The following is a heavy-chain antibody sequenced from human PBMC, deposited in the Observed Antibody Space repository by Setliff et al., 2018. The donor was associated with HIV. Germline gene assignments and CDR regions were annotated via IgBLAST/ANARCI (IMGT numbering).Heavy chain of an antibody. CDR2: IYPSGNI. J-gene: IGHJ2*01. CDR1: GGSISRYY. Sequence: PSETLSLTCTVSGGSISRYYWSWIRQPAGKGLEWIGRIYPSGNINYNPSLKSRLTMSIDTSKNQFSLKLSSVTATDTAVYYCARDWVTRSNYYGSGSPWYFDFWGRGILVTVSS. D-gene: IGHD3-10*01. CDR3: ARDWVTRSNYYGSGSPWYFDF. V-gene: IGHV4-4*07.